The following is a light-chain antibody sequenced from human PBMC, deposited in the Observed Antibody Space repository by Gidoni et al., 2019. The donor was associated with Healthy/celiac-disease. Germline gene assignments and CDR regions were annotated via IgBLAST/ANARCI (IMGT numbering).Light chain of an antibody. J-gene: IGKJ1*01. CDR2: GAS. CDR1: QSVSSN. CDR3: QQYNNWPPWT. Sequence: LMTDPPATVSVSPGERATLSCRASQSVSSNLAWYQQKPGQAPRRLIYGASKRATGITARFSGSASGTEFTLTISSMQSEDFAVYYCQQYNNWPPWTFGQXTKVEIK. V-gene: IGKV3-15*01.